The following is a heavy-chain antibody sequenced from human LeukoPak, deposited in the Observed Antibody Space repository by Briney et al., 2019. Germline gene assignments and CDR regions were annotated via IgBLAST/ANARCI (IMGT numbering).Heavy chain of an antibody. CDR1: GGSISTYY. V-gene: IGHV4-59*01. Sequence: SETLSLTCTVSGGSISTYYWNWIRQPPGKGLEWIGYIYHSGSTNYNPSLQSRVTISVDTSKTQFSLNLNSVTAADTAVYYCARGGAARLHFQNWGQGTLVTVSS. J-gene: IGHJ1*01. CDR2: IYHSGST. D-gene: IGHD6-6*01. CDR3: ARGGAARLHFQN.